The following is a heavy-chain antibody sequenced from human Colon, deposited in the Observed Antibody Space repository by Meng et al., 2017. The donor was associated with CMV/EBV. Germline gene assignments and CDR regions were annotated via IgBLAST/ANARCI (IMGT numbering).Heavy chain of an antibody. CDR2: ISDSGYT. CDR3: AKRGEEYYHDSSGYYWYFDV. Sequence: GESLKISCTTSGITFSDYAMTWVRRAPGKGLEWVSFISDSGYTNYGDPVKGRFTISRDNPKNTLYLQMDSLRAEDTAVYYCAKRGEEYYHDSSGYYWYFDVWGRGTLVTVSS. J-gene: IGHJ2*01. D-gene: IGHD3-22*01. V-gene: IGHV3-23*01. CDR1: GITFSDYA.